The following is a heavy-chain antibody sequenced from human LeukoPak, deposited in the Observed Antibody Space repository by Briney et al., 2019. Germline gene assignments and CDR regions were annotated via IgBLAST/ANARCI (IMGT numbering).Heavy chain of an antibody. CDR1: GYTLTGYY. J-gene: IGHJ4*02. V-gene: IGHV1-18*04. CDR3: ARDRVSGPTGFDY. Sequence: ASVKVSCKASGYTLTGYYMHWVRQAPGQGLEWMGWISAYNGNTNYAQKLQGRVTMTTDTSTSTAYMELRSLRSDDTAVYYCARDRVSGPTGFDYWGQGTLVTVSS. CDR2: ISAYNGNT. D-gene: IGHD6-19*01.